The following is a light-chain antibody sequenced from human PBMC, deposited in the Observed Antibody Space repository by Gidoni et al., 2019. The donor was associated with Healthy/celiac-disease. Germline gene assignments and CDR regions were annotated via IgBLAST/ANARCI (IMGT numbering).Light chain of an antibody. J-gene: IGLJ1*01. V-gene: IGLV2-14*01. CDR1: SSDVGGYNY. Sequence: QSALTQPASVSGSPGQSITISCTGTSSDVGGYNYVSWYQQHPGKAPKLMIYEVRNRPSGVSNRFSGSKSGNTASLTIAGLQAEDEADYYCSSYTSSSTFPYVFGTGTKVTVL. CDR2: EVR. CDR3: SSYTSSSTFPYV.